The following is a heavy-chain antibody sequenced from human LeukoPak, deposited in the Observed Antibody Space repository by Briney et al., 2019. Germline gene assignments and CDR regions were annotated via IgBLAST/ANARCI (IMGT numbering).Heavy chain of an antibody. CDR2: INPSGGST. D-gene: IGHD3-9*01. J-gene: IGHJ6*02. V-gene: IGHV1-46*01. Sequence: ASVKVSCKASGYTFTSYYMHWVRQAPGQGLEWMGIINPSGGSTSYAQKFQGRVTMTRDTSTSTVYMELSSLRSEDTAVYYCARDRAPLTPRAYYGMDVWGQGTTVTVSS. CDR3: ARDRAPLTPRAYYGMDV. CDR1: GYTFTSYY.